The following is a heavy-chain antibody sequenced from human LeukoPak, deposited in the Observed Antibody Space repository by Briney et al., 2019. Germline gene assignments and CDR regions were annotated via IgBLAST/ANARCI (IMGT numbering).Heavy chain of an antibody. J-gene: IGHJ4*02. V-gene: IGHV3-48*02. Sequence: GGSLRLSCAASGFTFSSYSMNWVRQAPGKGLEWVSYISSGSNTIYYADSVKGRFTISRDNAKNSLYLQMNSLKDEDTAVYYCARDPTTMLNSGWYYNYWGQGTLVTVSS. D-gene: IGHD6-19*01. CDR2: ISSGSNTI. CDR1: GFTFSSYS. CDR3: ARDPTTMLNSGWYYNY.